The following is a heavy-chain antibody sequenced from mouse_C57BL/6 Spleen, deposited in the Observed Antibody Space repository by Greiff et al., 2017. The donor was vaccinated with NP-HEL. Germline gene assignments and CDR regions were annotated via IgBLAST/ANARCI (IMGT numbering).Heavy chain of an antibody. D-gene: IGHD1-1*01. CDR2: ISYDGSN. Sequence: DVQLQESGPGLVKPSQSLSLTCSVTGYSITSGYYWNWIRQFPGNKLEWMGYISYDGSNNYNPSLKNRISITRDTSKNQFFLKLNSVTTEDTATYYCARDYGSSRTFAYWGQGTLVTVSA. V-gene: IGHV3-6*01. J-gene: IGHJ3*01. CDR1: GYSITSGYY. CDR3: ARDYGSSRTFAY.